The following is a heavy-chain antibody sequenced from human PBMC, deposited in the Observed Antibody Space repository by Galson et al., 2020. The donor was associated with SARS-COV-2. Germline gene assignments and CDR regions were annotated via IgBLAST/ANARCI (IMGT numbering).Heavy chain of an antibody. V-gene: IGHV4-59*08. CDR2: IYYSGST. CDR3: ARHAVGGTFPLDY. D-gene: IGHD6-19*01. J-gene: IGHJ4*02. CDR1: GGSISSYY. Sequence: ETSETLSLTCTVSGGSISSYYWSWIRQPPGKGLEWIGHIYYSGSTTYNPSLKSRVTISVDTSKNKFSLKLISVTAADTAVYYCARHAVGGTFPLDYWGQVTLVTVSS.